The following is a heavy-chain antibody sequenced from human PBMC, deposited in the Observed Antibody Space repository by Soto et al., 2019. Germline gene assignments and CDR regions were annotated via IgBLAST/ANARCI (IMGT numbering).Heavy chain of an antibody. CDR3: AKDRDWSFDS. CDR1: GFAFSSNN. D-gene: IGHD3-9*01. Sequence: QVQLVESGGGVVQTVKSLRLSCAASGFAFSSNNMHWVRQAPGKGLEWVAFILYDGEKKYYADSVKGRFTISRDNSKNTLLLQVDSLRREDTAVYYCAKDRDWSFDSCGQGTLITVTS. V-gene: IGHV3-30*18. J-gene: IGHJ4*02. CDR2: ILYDGEKK.